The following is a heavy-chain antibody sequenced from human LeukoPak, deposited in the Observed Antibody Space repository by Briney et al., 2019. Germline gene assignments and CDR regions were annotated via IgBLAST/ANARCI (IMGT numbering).Heavy chain of an antibody. Sequence: PSETLSLTCAVYGGSFSGYYWSWIRQPPGKGLEWIGEINHSGSTNYNPSLKSRVTISVDTSKNQFSLKLSSVTAADTAVYYCARLRGYYDSSGYYTYGGQGTLSPSPQ. V-gene: IGHV4-34*01. D-gene: IGHD3-22*01. CDR1: GGSFSGYY. J-gene: IGHJ4*02. CDR3: ARLRGYYDSSGYYTY. CDR2: INHSGST.